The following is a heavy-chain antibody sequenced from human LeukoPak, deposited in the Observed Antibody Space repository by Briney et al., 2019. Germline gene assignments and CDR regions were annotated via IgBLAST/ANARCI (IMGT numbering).Heavy chain of an antibody. D-gene: IGHD1-1*01. CDR2: RSRSTTTI. J-gene: IGHJ3*02. CDR3: ARVLLERPGIDSFDI. CDR1: GFTLSYNS. V-gene: IGHV3-48*01. Sequence: PGGSLRLSSAASGFTLSYNSMEGVRQAPGGGREWGSHRSRSTTTIYYADSVKGRFTISRDNAKNSLYLRMNSLRADDTAVYYCARVLLERPGIDSFDIWGRGTMVTVSS.